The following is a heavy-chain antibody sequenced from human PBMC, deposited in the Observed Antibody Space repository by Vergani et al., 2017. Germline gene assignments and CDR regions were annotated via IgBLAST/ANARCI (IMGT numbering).Heavy chain of an antibody. CDR2: ISSSSSYI. V-gene: IGHV3-21*01. Sequence: EVQLVESGGGLVKPGGSLRLSCAASGFTFSSYSMNWVRQAPGKGLEWVSSISSSSSYIYYADSVKGRFTISRDNAKNSLYLQMNSLRAEDTAVYYCARVSKEPITMVRGALIDIWGQGTMVTVSS. CDR1: GFTFSSYS. J-gene: IGHJ3*02. CDR3: ARVSKEPITMVRGALIDI. D-gene: IGHD3-10*01.